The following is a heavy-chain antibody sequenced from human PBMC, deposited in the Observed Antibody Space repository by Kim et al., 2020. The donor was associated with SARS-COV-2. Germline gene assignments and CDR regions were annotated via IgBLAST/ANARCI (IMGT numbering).Heavy chain of an antibody. D-gene: IGHD2-15*01. V-gene: IGHV3-15*01. Sequence: GGSLRLSCAASGFTFTNVWMSWVRQAPGKGLEWVGRLKSKVDGGTADYAAPVKGRFTISRDDSKDTLYLQMNSLTTEDTAVYYCTTDYERIGGCCSGDICDPVSLWGQGTLVTVSS. CDR3: TTDYERIGGCCSGDICDPVSL. CDR2: LKSKVDGGTA. CDR1: GFTFTNVW. J-gene: IGHJ4*02.